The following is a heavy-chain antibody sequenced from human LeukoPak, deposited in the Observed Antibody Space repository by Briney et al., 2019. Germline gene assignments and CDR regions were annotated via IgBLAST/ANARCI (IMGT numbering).Heavy chain of an antibody. V-gene: IGHV3-23*01. Sequence: GGSLRLSCAASGFTFSSYAMSWVRQAPGKGLEWVSAVSGSGGSTYYADSVKGRFTISRDNSKNTLYLQMNSLRAGDTAVYYCAKGGSYNSDFFDYWGQGTLVTVSS. CDR1: GFTFSSYA. D-gene: IGHD1-26*01. CDR3: AKGGSYNSDFFDY. J-gene: IGHJ4*02. CDR2: VSGSGGST.